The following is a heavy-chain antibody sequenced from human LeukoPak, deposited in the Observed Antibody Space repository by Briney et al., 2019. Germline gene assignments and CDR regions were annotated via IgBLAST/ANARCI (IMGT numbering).Heavy chain of an antibody. V-gene: IGHV4-61*01. J-gene: IGHJ4*02. CDR2: IYYSGST. CDR1: GDSVSSGKYC. D-gene: IGHD5-24*01. Sequence: PSETLSLTCTVSGDSVSSGKYCWRWIRQPPGKGLEWIGYIYYSGSTNYNPSLKSRVTISLDTSENQFSLRLSSVTAADTAVYYCAGIDDYNYYLYWGQGTLVTVSS. CDR3: AGIDDYNYYLY.